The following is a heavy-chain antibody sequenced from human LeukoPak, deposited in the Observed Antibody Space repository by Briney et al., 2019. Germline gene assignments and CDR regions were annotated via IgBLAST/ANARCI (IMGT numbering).Heavy chain of an antibody. CDR2: MYYSGST. CDR1: SGSISSGDYY. D-gene: IGHD3-22*01. CDR3: ARPYYYDSRIDP. Sequence: SQTLSLTCTVSSGSISSGDYYWSWIRQPPGKGLEWIAYMYYSGSTYYNPSLKSRVTMSADTSKNQLSLELSSVTAADTAVYYCARPYYYDSRIDPWGQGILVTVSS. V-gene: IGHV4-30-4*01. J-gene: IGHJ5*02.